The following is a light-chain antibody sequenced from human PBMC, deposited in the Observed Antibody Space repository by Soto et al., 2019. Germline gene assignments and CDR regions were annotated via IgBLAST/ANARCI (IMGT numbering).Light chain of an antibody. CDR3: MQALQTPLYT. Sequence: EIVMTQSPVSLPITPGEPASISCRSSQSLLHSNGYNYLDWYLQKPGQSPQLLIYLGSNRASGVPDRFSGSGSGTDFTLKISRVEAEDVGVYYCMQALQTPLYTFGQGTKLEIK. V-gene: IGKV2-28*01. CDR1: QSLLHSNGYNY. CDR2: LGS. J-gene: IGKJ2*01.